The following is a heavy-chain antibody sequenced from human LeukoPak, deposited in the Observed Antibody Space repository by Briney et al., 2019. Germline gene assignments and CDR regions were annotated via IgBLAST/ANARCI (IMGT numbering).Heavy chain of an antibody. D-gene: IGHD2-2*01. CDR2: TYYRSKWYN. V-gene: IGHV6-1*01. Sequence: SQTLSLTCAISGDSVSSNSAAWNWIRQSPSRGLEWRGRTYYRSKWYNDYAVSVKSRLTIHPDTSKPQFSLQLNSVTPEATAVYYCARVSRDPIVVVPAATVGMDVWGQGTTVTVSS. CDR1: GDSVSSNSAA. J-gene: IGHJ6*02. CDR3: ARVSRDPIVVVPAATVGMDV.